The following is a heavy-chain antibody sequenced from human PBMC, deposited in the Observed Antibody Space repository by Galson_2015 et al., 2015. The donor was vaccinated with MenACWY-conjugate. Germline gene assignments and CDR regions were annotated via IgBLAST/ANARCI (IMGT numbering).Heavy chain of an antibody. CDR1: GYTFNTYY. D-gene: IGHD1-26*01. Sequence: SVKVSCKASGYTFNTYYMHWVRQAPGQGLEWVRIINPYGGSTTYAQKFQGRVTMTRDTSTSTVYMELSSLRSEDTAVYYCARGRGSYYYGMDVWGQGTTVTVSS. CDR2: INPYGGST. CDR3: ARGRGSYYYGMDV. V-gene: IGHV1-46*02. J-gene: IGHJ6*02.